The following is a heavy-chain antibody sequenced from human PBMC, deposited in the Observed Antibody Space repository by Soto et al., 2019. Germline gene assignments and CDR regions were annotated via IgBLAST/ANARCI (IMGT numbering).Heavy chain of an antibody. CDR3: ATNTSGAAY. CDR1: GFTFSTYT. V-gene: IGHV3-30*04. D-gene: IGHD6-25*01. J-gene: IGHJ4*02. CDR2: ISYNGKCE. Sequence: QVHLVESGGGVVQPGRSLRLSCAASGFTFSTYTMHWVRQASGKGLEWVADISYNGKCEYYADSVKGRFTISRDNYKSTLYLQMNSLTPEDTDVYYCATNTSGAAYWSQGTLVTVSS.